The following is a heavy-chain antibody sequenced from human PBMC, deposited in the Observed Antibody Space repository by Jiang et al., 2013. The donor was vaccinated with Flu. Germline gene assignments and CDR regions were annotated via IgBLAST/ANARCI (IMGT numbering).Heavy chain of an antibody. CDR3: AGGAPYRHPYFDY. CDR1: GGTFSSYA. J-gene: IGHJ4*02. CDR2: IIPILGIA. Sequence: SSVKVSCKASGGTFSSYAISWVRQAPGQGLEWMGRIIPILGIANYAQKFQGRVTITADKSTSTAYMELSSLRSEDTAVYYCAGGAPYRHPYFDYWGQGTLVTVSS. V-gene: IGHV1-69*04. D-gene: IGHD1-14*01.